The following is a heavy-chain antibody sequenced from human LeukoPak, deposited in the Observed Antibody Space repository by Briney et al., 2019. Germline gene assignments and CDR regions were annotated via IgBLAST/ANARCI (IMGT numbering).Heavy chain of an antibody. V-gene: IGHV1-3*01. CDR2: INAGNGNT. D-gene: IGHD6-19*01. CDR3: AGGLYSSGWAEYFQH. J-gene: IGHJ1*01. Sequence: ASVKVSCTASGYTFTSYAMHWVRQAPGQRLEWMGWINAGNGNTKYSQKFQGRVTITRDTSASTAYMELSSLRSEDTAVYYCAGGLYSSGWAEYFQHWGQGTLVTVSS. CDR1: GYTFTSYA.